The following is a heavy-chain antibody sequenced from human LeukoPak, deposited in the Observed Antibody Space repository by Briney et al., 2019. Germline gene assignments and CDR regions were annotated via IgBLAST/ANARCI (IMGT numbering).Heavy chain of an antibody. D-gene: IGHD6-13*01. V-gene: IGHV3-23*01. CDR3: AKCYLGYSSGWYGGDY. CDR2: ISGSGGGT. Sequence: GGSLRLSCAASGFTFSSYAMSWVRQAPGKGLEWVSAISGSGGGTYYADSVKGRFTISRDNSKNTLYLQMNSLRAEDTAVYYCAKCYLGYSSGWYGGDYWGQGTLVTVSS. CDR1: GFTFSSYA. J-gene: IGHJ4*02.